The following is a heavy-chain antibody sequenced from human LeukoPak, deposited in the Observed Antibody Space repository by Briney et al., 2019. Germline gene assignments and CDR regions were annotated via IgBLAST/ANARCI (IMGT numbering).Heavy chain of an antibody. CDR2: IIPILGIA. CDR3: ATQYSSGWPVDY. Sequence: GASVKVSCKASGGTFSSYAISWVRQAPGQGLEWMGRIIPILGIANYAQKFQGRVTITADKSTSTAYMELSSLGSEDTAVYYCATQYSSGWPVDYWGQGTLVAVSS. D-gene: IGHD6-19*01. V-gene: IGHV1-69*04. J-gene: IGHJ4*02. CDR1: GGTFSSYA.